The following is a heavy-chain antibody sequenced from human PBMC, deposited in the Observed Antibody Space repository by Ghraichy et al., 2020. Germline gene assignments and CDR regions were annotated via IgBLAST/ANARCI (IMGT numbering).Heavy chain of an antibody. V-gene: IGHV3-21*06. CDR1: GFTFGNYN. CDR3: VKDRGSFDL. J-gene: IGHJ4*02. CDR2: ISSSTSFI. Sequence: LTCAGSGFTFGNYNMNWVRQTPGKGLEWVSSISSSTSFIYYADSVKGRFTVSRDNAKSSLFLQMTKLRDDDTGIYYCVKDRGSFDLWGQGTLVTVSS. D-gene: IGHD3-10*01.